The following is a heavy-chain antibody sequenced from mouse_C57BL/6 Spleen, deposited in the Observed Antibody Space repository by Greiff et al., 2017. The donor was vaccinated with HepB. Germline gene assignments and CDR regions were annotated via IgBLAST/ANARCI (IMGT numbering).Heavy chain of an antibody. CDR2: IDPSDSYT. V-gene: IGHV1-69*01. CDR3: ARPDSSGYGGFAY. D-gene: IGHD3-2*02. CDR1: GYTFTSYW. Sequence: VQLQQPGAELVMPGASVKLSCKASGYTFTSYWMHWVKQRPGQGLEWIGEIDPSDSYTNYNQKFKGKSTLTVDKSSSTAYMQLSSLTSADSAVYYCARPDSSGYGGFAYWGQGTLVTVSA. J-gene: IGHJ3*01.